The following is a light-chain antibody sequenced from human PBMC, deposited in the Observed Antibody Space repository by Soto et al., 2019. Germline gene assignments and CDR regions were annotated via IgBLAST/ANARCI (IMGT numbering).Light chain of an antibody. V-gene: IGLV2-14*03. J-gene: IGLJ1*01. CDR1: SSDVGGYNY. CDR3: SSYTASSTLL. Sequence: ALTQPASVSGSPGQSITISCTGTSSDVGGYNYVSWSQQHPGKAPKLLISEVSNRPSGVSNRFSGSKSGNTASLTISGLQADDEADYYCSSYTASSTLLFGTGTKVTVL. CDR2: EVS.